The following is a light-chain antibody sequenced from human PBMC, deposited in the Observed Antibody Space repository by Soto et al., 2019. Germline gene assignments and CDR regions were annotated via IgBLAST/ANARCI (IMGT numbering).Light chain of an antibody. CDR3: QQYNSYSWT. Sequence: EIVLTQSQATLSLSPGERATLSCSASQSVSSYLAWYQQKPGQAPRLLIYGASSRATGIPDRFSGSGSGTEFTLTISSLQPDDFATYYCQQYNSYSWTFGQGTKVDIK. CDR1: QSVSSY. V-gene: IGKV3-11*01. J-gene: IGKJ1*01. CDR2: GAS.